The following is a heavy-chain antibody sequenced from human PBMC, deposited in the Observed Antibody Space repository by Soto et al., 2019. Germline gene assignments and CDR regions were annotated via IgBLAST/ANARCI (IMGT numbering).Heavy chain of an antibody. J-gene: IGHJ4*02. Sequence: GGSLRLSCAASGFTFSSYWMSWVRQAPGKGLEWVARINQDGSEKYYVDSVKGRFTISRDNAKDSLYLQMNSLRAEDTAVYYCARDYPGGSYYDYWGQGTLVT. D-gene: IGHD1-26*01. CDR1: GFTFSSYW. V-gene: IGHV3-7*03. CDR2: INQDGSEK. CDR3: ARDYPGGSYYDY.